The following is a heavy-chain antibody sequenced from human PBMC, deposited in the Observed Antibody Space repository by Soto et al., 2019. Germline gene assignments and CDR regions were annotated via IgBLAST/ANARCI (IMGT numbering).Heavy chain of an antibody. J-gene: IGHJ4*02. CDR1: GGSISSYY. Sequence: SETLSLTCTVSGGSISSYYWSWIRQPPGKGLEWIGYIYYSGSTNYNPSLKSRVTISVDTSKNQFSLQLSSVTAADTAVYYCATHYGSGSYYSFDYWGQGTLVTVSS. CDR3: ATHYGSGSYYSFDY. V-gene: IGHV4-59*12. D-gene: IGHD3-10*01. CDR2: IYYSGST.